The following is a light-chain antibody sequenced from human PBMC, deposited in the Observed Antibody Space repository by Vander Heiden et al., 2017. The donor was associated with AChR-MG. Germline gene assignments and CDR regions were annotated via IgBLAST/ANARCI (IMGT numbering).Light chain of an antibody. CDR3: QQYDNLPSLT. J-gene: IGKJ4*01. CDR2: DAS. Sequence: IQMTQSQSSLSASVGDRVTITCQASQDIRNYLNWYQQKPGKAPKLLIFDASNLETGFPSRFSGSGSGTDFTLTISSLQPEDIATYYCQQYDNLPSLTFGGGTKVELK. V-gene: IGKV1-33*01. CDR1: QDIRNY.